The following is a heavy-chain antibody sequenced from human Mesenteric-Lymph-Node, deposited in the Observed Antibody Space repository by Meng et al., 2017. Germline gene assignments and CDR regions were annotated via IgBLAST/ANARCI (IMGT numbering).Heavy chain of an antibody. D-gene: IGHD6-13*01. J-gene: IGHJ4*02. CDR3: ARGLKDGSSR. CDR1: GYTFTSYY. Sequence: ASAMVSCKASGYTFTSYYMRWVRQAPGQGLEWMGIINPSGGSTSYAQKFQGRVTMTRDTSTSTVYMELSSLGSEDTAVYYCARGLKDGSSRWGQGTLVTVSS. V-gene: IGHV1-46*01. CDR2: INPSGGST.